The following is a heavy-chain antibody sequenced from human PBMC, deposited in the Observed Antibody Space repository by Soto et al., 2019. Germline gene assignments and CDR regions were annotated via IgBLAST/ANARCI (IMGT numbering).Heavy chain of an antibody. CDR2: IIPIFGTA. V-gene: IGHV1-69*12. J-gene: IGHJ4*02. D-gene: IGHD4-4*01. CDR3: ARDGGVYDYSPFDY. CDR1: GGTFSSYA. Sequence: QVQLVQSGAEVKKPGSSVKVSCKASGGTFSSYAISWVRQAPGQGLEWMGGIIPIFGTADYAQKFQGRVTIPAHDSKGAAYMELSSLRSEDTAVYYCARDGGVYDYSPFDYWGQGTLVTVSS.